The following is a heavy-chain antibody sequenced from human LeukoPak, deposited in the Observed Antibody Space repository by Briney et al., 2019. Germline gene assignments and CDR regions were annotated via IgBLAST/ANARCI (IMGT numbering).Heavy chain of an antibody. CDR1: GASVSSGPYY. CDR3: ARQAGGYCSGGSCYDYYYYMDV. Sequence: SETLSLTCTVSGASVSSGPYYWSWIRQPPGEGLEWIGWENNYNVSLKSRVIISVDRSKNQFSLTFISVTAADTAVYYCARQAGGYCSGGSCYDYYYYMDVWGKGTTVTVSS. CDR2: WEN. V-gene: IGHV4-61*01. J-gene: IGHJ6*03. D-gene: IGHD2-15*01.